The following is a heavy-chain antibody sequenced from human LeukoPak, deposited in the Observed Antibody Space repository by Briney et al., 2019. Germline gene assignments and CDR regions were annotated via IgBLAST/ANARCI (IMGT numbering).Heavy chain of an antibody. Sequence: PGRSLRLSCAASGFTFSSYEMNWVRQAPGKGLEWLSYISSSGSSRHYADSVKGRFTISRDNAKNSLYLQMNSLRVEDTAVYYCTRDHQWSPDYWGQGTLVTVSS. V-gene: IGHV3-48*03. J-gene: IGHJ4*02. CDR1: GFTFSSYE. CDR3: TRDHQWSPDY. CDR2: ISSSGSSR. D-gene: IGHD6-19*01.